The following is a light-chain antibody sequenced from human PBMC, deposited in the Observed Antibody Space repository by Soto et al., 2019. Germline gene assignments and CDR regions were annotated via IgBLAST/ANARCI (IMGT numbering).Light chain of an antibody. J-gene: IGKJ4*01. CDR3: QQYGSSPLT. CDR2: GAS. V-gene: IGKV3-20*01. Sequence: EIVLTQSPGTLSLSPGERATLSCRASQSVSSNYLVWYQQKPGQAPRLLIYGASSRATGIPDRFSGSGSGTDFTLTISRLEPEDFAVYYCQQYGSSPLTFGGGTKV. CDR1: QSVSSNY.